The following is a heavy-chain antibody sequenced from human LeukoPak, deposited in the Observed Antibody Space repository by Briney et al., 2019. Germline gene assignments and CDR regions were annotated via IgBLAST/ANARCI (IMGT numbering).Heavy chain of an antibody. V-gene: IGHV3-30*18. CDR2: ILYDGSNK. Sequence: GGSLRLSCVASGFTFSSYGMHWVRQAPGKGLEWVAVILYDGSNKYNADSVKGRFTISRDTSKNTLYLQMNSLRAEDTAVYYCAKDLNSTYNYDSSGYEDAFDIWGHGTMVTVSS. CDR1: GFTFSSYG. D-gene: IGHD3-22*01. CDR3: AKDLNSTYNYDSSGYEDAFDI. J-gene: IGHJ3*02.